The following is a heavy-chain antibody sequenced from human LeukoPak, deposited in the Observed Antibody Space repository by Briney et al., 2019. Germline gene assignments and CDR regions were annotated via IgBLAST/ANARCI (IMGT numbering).Heavy chain of an antibody. CDR2: ISGSGGST. J-gene: IGHJ4*02. Sequence: PGGSLRFSCAASGFTFSSYAMSWVRQAPGKGLEWVSAISGSGGSTYYADSVKGRFTISGDNSKNTLYLQMNSLRAEDTAVYYCANSGWYTRSPSRPSYWGQGTLVTVSS. CDR1: GFTFSSYA. D-gene: IGHD6-19*01. V-gene: IGHV3-23*01. CDR3: ANSGWYTRSPSRPSY.